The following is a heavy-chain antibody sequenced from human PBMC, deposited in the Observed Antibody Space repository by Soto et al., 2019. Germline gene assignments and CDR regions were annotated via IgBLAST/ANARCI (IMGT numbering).Heavy chain of an antibody. Sequence: GWSLRLSCAASGFTFSSYWMHWVRQAPGKGLVWVSRINSDGSSTSYADSVKGRFTISRDNAKNTLCLQMNSLRAEDTAVYYCAEAAGTSDWFDPWGRGTLVTVSS. CDR3: AEAAGTSDWFDP. V-gene: IGHV3-74*01. CDR1: GFTFSSYW. CDR2: INSDGSST. D-gene: IGHD6-13*01. J-gene: IGHJ5*02.